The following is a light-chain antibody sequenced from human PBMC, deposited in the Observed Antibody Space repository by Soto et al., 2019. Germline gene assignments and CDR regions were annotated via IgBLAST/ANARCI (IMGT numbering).Light chain of an antibody. V-gene: IGKV1-5*03. CDR1: QSISSW. CDR2: KAS. J-gene: IGKJ2*01. Sequence: DIQMTQSPSTLSASVGDRVTITCRASQSISSWLAWYQQKPGKAPKLLIYKASSLESGVPSRFSGSGSGTEFTLTISSLQPYDFATYYCQQYRTVGQGTKLEIK. CDR3: QQYRT.